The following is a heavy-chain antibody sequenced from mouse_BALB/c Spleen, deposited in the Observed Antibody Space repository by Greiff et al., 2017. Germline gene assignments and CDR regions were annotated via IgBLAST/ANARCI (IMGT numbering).Heavy chain of an antibody. D-gene: IGHD2-14*01. Sequence: EVQLVESGGGLVQPGGSRKLSCAASGFTFSSFGMHWVRQAPEKGLEWVAYISSGSSTIYYADTVKGRFTISRDNPKNTLFLQMTSLRSEDTAMYYCAREGRYDAEKSYYFDYWGQGTTLTVSS. CDR3: AREGRYDAEKSYYFDY. CDR2: ISSGSSTI. V-gene: IGHV5-17*02. J-gene: IGHJ2*01. CDR1: GFTFSSFG.